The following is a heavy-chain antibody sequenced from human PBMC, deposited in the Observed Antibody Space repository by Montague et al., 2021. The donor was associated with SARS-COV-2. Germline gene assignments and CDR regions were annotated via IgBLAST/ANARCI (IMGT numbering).Heavy chain of an antibody. J-gene: IGHJ4*02. CDR3: ARDIAVVGLFDY. CDR2: ISISGSS. D-gene: IGHD6-19*01. Sequence: TLSLTCSVYGESFSGGSYNWIWIRQPAGMGLEWIGRISISGSSNSNLSLKSPVTISADTSQNQLSLKLSSATAADMDVYYCARDIAVVGLFDYWGQGTLVTVSS. CDR1: GESFSGGSYN. V-gene: IGHV4-61*02.